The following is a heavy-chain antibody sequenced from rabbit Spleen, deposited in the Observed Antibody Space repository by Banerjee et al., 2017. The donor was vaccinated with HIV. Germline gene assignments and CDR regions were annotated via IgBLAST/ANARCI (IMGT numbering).Heavy chain of an antibody. V-gene: IGHV1S40*01. CDR2: IDIGSSGFT. CDR3: ARDTGTSFSTYGMDL. Sequence: QSLEESGGDLVKPGASLTLTCKASGLDFSGDSYDSYMCWVRQAPGKGLEWIACIDIGSSGFTYFASWAKGRFIMSRTSSTTVTLQMTSLTAADTATYFCARDTGTSFSTYGMDLWGQGTLVTVS. D-gene: IGHD8-1*01. CDR1: GLDFSGDSY. J-gene: IGHJ6*01.